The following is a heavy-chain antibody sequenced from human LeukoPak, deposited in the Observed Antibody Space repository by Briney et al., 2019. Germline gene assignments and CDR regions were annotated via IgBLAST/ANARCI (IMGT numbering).Heavy chain of an antibody. Sequence: GGSLRLSCAASGFTFSSYSMNWVRQAPGKGLEWVSSISSSSSYIYYADSVKGRFTISRDNAKNTLYLQMNSLRAEDTAVYYCGRSGDYYDSSGYYDWGQGTLVTVSS. D-gene: IGHD3-22*01. J-gene: IGHJ4*02. V-gene: IGHV3-21*01. CDR3: GRSGDYYDSSGYYD. CDR1: GFTFSSYS. CDR2: ISSSSSYI.